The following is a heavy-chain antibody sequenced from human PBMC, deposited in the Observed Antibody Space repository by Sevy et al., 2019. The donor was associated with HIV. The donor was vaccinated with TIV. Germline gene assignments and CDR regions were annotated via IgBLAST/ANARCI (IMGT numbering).Heavy chain of an antibody. Sequence: GGSLRLSCAASGFTVSNSYMSWVRQAPGKGLQWVSIIYRCDSTNYADPVKGRFTISRDNSKNTLYLEMNNLRAEDTAVYYCARLNVYYFDSSGYYTTGNAFDIWGQGTLVTVSS. CDR1: GFTVSNSY. CDR2: IYRCDST. V-gene: IGHV3-53*01. CDR3: ARLNVYYFDSSGYYTTGNAFDI. J-gene: IGHJ3*02. D-gene: IGHD3-22*01.